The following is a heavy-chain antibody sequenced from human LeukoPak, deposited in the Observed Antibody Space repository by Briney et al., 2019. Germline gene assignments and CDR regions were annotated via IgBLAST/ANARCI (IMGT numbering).Heavy chain of an antibody. J-gene: IGHJ4*02. CDR2: ISYDGSNK. Sequence: GGSLRLSCAAPGFTFSSYAMQWVCQAPGKGLEWVAVISYDGSNKYYADSVKGRFTISRDNSKNTLYLQMNSLRAEDTAVYYCARERGDCSGGSCYGAFDYWGQGTLVTVSS. CDR3: ARERGDCSGGSCYGAFDY. D-gene: IGHD2-15*01. CDR1: GFTFSSYA. V-gene: IGHV3-30*04.